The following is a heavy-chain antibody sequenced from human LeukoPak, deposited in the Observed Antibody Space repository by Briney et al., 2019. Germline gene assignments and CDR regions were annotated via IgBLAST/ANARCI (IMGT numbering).Heavy chain of an antibody. CDR1: GFTVSSNY. J-gene: IGHJ4*02. Sequence: GGSLRLSCAVSGFTVSSNYMSWVRQAPGKGLEWVSINYSGGNTYYADSVQGRFTISRVNSNNMLYLQMISLRAVDTAVYYCARDLNSVRFDCWGQGALVTVSS. CDR3: ARDLNSVRFDC. V-gene: IGHV3-66*01. CDR2: NYSGGNT. D-gene: IGHD3-10*02.